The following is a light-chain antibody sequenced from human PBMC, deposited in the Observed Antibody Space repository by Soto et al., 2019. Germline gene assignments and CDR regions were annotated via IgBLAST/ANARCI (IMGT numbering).Light chain of an antibody. CDR2: DAS. V-gene: IGKV1-5*02. CDR3: QQYNSFWT. J-gene: IGKJ1*01. CDR1: QSISSW. Sequence: DIQMTQSPSTLSASVGDRVTIICRASQSISSWLAWYQQKPGKAPKLLIYDASSLESGVPSRFSGSGSGTEFTLTISSLQPDDFATYYCQQYNSFWTFGQGTTVDIK.